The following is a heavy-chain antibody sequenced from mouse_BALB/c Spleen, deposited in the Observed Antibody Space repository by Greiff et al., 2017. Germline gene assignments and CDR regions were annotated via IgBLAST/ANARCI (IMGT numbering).Heavy chain of an antibody. J-gene: IGHJ2*01. CDR2: ISNGGGST. D-gene: IGHD1-1*01. V-gene: IGHV5-12-2*01. CDR1: GFTFSSYT. Sequence: EVQLVESGGGLVQPGGSLKLSCAASGFTFSSYTMSWVRQTPEKRLEWVAYISNGGGSTYYPDTVKGRFTISRDNAKNTLYLQMSSLKSEDTAMYYCARRSSPYYFDYWGQGTTLTVSS. CDR3: ARRSSPYYFDY.